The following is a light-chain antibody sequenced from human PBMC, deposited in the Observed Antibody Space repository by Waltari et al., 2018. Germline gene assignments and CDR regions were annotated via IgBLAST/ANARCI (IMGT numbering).Light chain of an antibody. J-gene: IGKJ1*01. CDR2: GAS. V-gene: IGKV3-15*01. CDR3: QQYNNWPPWT. Sequence: EIMMTQSPATLSVSPGERATPSCRASQGVGTNLAWYQQKPGQAPRLLIYGASTRATGIPARFSGSGSGTEFTLTISSLQSEDFAVYYCQQYNNWPPWTFGQGTKVEIK. CDR1: QGVGTN.